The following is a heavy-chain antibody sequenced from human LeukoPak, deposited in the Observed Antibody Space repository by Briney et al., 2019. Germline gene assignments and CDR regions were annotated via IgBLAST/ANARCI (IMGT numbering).Heavy chain of an antibody. Sequence: SETLSLTCTVSGGSISSGGYYWSWIRQHPGKGLEWIGYIYYSGSTYYNPSLKSRVTISVDTSKNQFSLKLSSVTAADAAVYYCARDGYYDYVWGSYRTHDAFDIWGQGTMVTVSS. CDR2: IYYSGST. CDR3: ARDGYYDYVWGSYRTHDAFDI. V-gene: IGHV4-31*03. D-gene: IGHD3-16*02. CDR1: GGSISSGGYY. J-gene: IGHJ3*02.